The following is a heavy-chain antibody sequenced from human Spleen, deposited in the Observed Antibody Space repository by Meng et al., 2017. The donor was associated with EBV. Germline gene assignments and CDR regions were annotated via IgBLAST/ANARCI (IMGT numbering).Heavy chain of an antibody. CDR1: GGSFSGYY. Sequence: QGHLQQGGTGLLKPSETPSLTCAVYGGSFSGYYWSWIRQSPGKGLEWIGEINHSRDTHYSPSLKSRVTLSVDTSRNEFSLKLRSVTAADTAIYFCAYNNYSPRFDYWGQGILVTVSS. J-gene: IGHJ4*02. D-gene: IGHD5-24*01. CDR3: AYNNYSPRFDY. CDR2: INHSRDT. V-gene: IGHV4-34*01.